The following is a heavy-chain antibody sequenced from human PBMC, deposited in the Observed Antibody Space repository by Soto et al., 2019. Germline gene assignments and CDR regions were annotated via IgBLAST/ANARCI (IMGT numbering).Heavy chain of an antibody. J-gene: IGHJ5*02. Sequence: PSETLSLTCTVSGGSISSYYWSWIRQPPGKGLEWIGYIHYSGSTNFNPSLKSRVTISVDTSKNQFSLKLSSVTAADTAVYYCARECITMVRGVNQNWFDPWGQGTPVTVSS. CDR1: GGSISSYY. CDR2: IHYSGST. V-gene: IGHV4-59*12. D-gene: IGHD3-10*01. CDR3: ARECITMVRGVNQNWFDP.